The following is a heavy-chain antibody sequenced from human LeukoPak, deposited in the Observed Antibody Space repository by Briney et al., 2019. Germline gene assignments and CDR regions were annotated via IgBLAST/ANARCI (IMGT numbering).Heavy chain of an antibody. CDR3: ARNLIRGVIRGPNYYYYGMDV. V-gene: IGHV3-7*01. CDR1: RFIFRNYW. CDR2: INQDGSEK. D-gene: IGHD3-10*01. J-gene: IGHJ6*02. Sequence: GGSLRLSCAASRFIFRNYWMSWVRQAPGKGLEWVATINQDGSEKYYMDSVKGRFTISRDNAKNSLYLLMNSLRAEDTAVFYCARNLIRGVIRGPNYYYYGMDVWGRGTTVTVSS.